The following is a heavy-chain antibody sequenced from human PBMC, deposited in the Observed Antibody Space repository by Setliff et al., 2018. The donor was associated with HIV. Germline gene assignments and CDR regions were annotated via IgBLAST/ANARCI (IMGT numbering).Heavy chain of an antibody. V-gene: IGHV1-2*02. J-gene: IGHJ5*02. CDR1: GYTFTDYY. Sequence: ASVKVSCKASGYTFTDYYIQWVRQALGQGLEWMGWINPGNGGTNSAQRFQGRVTLTRDMSITTAYMALSSLKSDDTSMYYCARNVPGIVPRRVGFDPWGQGTQVTVSS. CDR3: ARNVPGIVPRRVGFDP. D-gene: IGHD1-26*01. CDR2: INPGNGGT.